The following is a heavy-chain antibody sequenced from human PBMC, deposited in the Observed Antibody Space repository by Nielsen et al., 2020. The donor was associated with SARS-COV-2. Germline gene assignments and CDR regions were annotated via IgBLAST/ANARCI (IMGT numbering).Heavy chain of an antibody. CDR1: GGSISSITW. CDR3: ARGSSPEAGYYMDV. D-gene: IGHD6-19*01. J-gene: IGHJ6*03. Sequence: WETLSLTCAVSGGSISSITWWGWASQPPGKGLEWIGEIYHSGRTNYNPSLKSRVTISVDKSKNQFSLKLSSVTAADTAVYYCARGSSPEAGYYMDVWGKGTTVTVSS. CDR2: IYHSGRT. V-gene: IGHV4-4*02.